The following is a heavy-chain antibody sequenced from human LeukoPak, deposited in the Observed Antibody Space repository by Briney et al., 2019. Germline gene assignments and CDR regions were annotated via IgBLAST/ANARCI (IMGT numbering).Heavy chain of an antibody. D-gene: IGHD2-2*01. CDR3: ARHERSHRTTSCCHFDY. Sequence: GESLKISCKGAGYSFTNYWIGWVRQMPGKGLEGMGIIYPGDSDTRYSPSFQGLVTISADKSISTAYLQWSSLKASDTAMYYCARHERSHRTTSCCHFDYWGQGTLVTVSS. CDR1: GYSFTNYW. J-gene: IGHJ4*02. V-gene: IGHV5-51*01. CDR2: IYPGDSDT.